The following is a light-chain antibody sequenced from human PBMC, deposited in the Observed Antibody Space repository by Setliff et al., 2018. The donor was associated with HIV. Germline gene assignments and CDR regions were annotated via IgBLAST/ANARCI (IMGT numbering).Light chain of an antibody. CDR2: DVS. J-gene: IGLJ1*01. V-gene: IGLV2-11*01. Sequence: QSVLTQPRSVSGSPGQSVTISCTGTSSDVGGYNYVSWYQQHPGKAPKLMIYDVSKRPSGVPDRFSGSKSGNTASLTISGLQAEDEADYYCCSYAGSYTLGVFGTGTKV. CDR1: SSDVGGYNY. CDR3: CSYAGSYTLGV.